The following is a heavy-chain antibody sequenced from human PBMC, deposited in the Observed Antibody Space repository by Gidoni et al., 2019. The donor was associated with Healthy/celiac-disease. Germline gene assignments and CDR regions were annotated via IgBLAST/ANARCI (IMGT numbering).Heavy chain of an antibody. CDR3: ARLIAVAGFDY. CDR2: ISYDGSNK. D-gene: IGHD6-19*01. Sequence: AAGGFTFSSYAMNWVRQAPGKGLEWVAVISYDGSNKYYADSVKGRFTISRDNSKNTLYLQMNSLRAEDTAVYYCARLIAVAGFDYWGQGTLVTVSS. V-gene: IGHV3-30*04. J-gene: IGHJ4*02. CDR1: GFTFSSYA.